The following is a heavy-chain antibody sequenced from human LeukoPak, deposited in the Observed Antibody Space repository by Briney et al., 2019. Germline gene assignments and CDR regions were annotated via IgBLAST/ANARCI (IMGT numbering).Heavy chain of an antibody. D-gene: IGHD1-26*01. CDR1: GGSISSYY. Sequence: PSETLPLTCTVSGGSISSYYWSWIRQPPGKGLEWIGYIYYSGSTNYNPSLKSRVTISVDTSKNQFSLKLSSVTAADTAVYYCARSVWWPYFDYWGQGTLVTVSS. V-gene: IGHV4-59*01. CDR2: IYYSGST. J-gene: IGHJ4*02. CDR3: ARSVWWPYFDY.